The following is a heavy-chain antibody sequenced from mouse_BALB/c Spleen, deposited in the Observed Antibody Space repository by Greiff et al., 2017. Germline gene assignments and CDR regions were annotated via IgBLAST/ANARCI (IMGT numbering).Heavy chain of an antibody. CDR1: YAFTSYNM. CDR2: YPGSGNTY. V-gene: IGHV1-83*01. D-gene: IGHD2-10*01. CDR3: RRSYYGNSFDY. Sequence: VQLQQSGPELVKPGASVKVSCKASGYAFTSYNMYWVKQRTGQGLEWIGEIYPGSGNTYYNEKFKGKATLTADKSSSTAYMQLSSLTSEDSAVYFCARRSYYGNSFDYWGQGTTLTVSS. J-gene: IGHJ2*01.